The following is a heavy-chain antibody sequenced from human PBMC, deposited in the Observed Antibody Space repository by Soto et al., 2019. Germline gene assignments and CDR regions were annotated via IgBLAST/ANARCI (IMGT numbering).Heavy chain of an antibody. CDR3: ARVSGVATIGGPFDY. D-gene: IGHD5-12*01. J-gene: IGHJ4*02. V-gene: IGHV3-7*01. Sequence: GGSLRLSCVASGFTFNSYWMTWVRQAPGMGLEWVANIQQRGSEKLYVDSVKGRFTISRDNAKNSLYLQMNSLRAEDTAVYYCARVSGVATIGGPFDYWGQGTLVTVSS. CDR2: IQQRGSEK. CDR1: GFTFNSYW.